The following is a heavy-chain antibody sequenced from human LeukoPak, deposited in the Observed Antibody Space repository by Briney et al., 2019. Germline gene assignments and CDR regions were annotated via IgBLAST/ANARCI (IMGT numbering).Heavy chain of an antibody. J-gene: IGHJ2*01. V-gene: IGHV3-48*01. CDR3: ARDFAGWGYFDL. CDR2: ISTGSSTI. D-gene: IGHD3-9*01. Sequence: GGSLRLSCAASGFTFSSYSMDWVRRAPGKGLEWVSHISTGSSTIYYADSVKGRFTISRDNAKNSLYLQMNSLRAEDTAVYYCARDFAGWGYFDLWGRGTQVTVSS. CDR1: GFTFSSYS.